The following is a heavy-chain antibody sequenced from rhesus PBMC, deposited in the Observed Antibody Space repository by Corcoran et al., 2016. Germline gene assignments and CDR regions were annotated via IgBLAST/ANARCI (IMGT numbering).Heavy chain of an antibody. CDR1: GYTFTDYY. V-gene: IGHV1-111*02. J-gene: IGHJ5-2*02. Sequence: EVQLVQSGAEVKKPGASVKISCKASGYTFTDYYLPWLRQAPVKGLEWMGRVDPEDGEAIHEQKFQDRVTITADTSTDTAYMELSSLRSEDTAVYYCATGGGYSNSLDVWGRGVLVTVSS. CDR2: VDPEDGEA. D-gene: IGHD5-24*01. CDR3: ATGGGYSNSLDV.